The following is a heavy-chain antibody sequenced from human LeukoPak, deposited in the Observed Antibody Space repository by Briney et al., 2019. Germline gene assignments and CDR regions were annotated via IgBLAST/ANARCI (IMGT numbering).Heavy chain of an antibody. J-gene: IGHJ4*02. V-gene: IGHV3-23*01. CDR3: AKALDTYGYMRFDY. D-gene: IGHD5-24*01. Sequence: GGSLRLSCATSGFTFVSYAMTWVRQAPGKGLEWVSAINGGVDTTYYADPVKGRFTVSRDRSTNTLFLQMSSLRAEDSGMYYCAKALDTYGYMRFDYWGQGTLVTVSS. CDR2: INGGVDTT. CDR1: GFTFVSYA.